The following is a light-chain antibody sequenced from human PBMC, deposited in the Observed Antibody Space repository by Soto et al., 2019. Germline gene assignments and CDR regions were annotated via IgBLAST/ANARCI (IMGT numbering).Light chain of an antibody. CDR3: QQYKSYSEA. J-gene: IGKJ1*01. CDR2: KAS. Sequence: DIQMTQSPSTLSGSVGDRVTITCRASQTISSWLAWYQQKPGKAPKLLIYKASTLKSGVPSRFSGSGSGTEFTLTISSLQPDDFATYYFQQYKSYSEAFGQGTKVELK. CDR1: QTISSW. V-gene: IGKV1-5*03.